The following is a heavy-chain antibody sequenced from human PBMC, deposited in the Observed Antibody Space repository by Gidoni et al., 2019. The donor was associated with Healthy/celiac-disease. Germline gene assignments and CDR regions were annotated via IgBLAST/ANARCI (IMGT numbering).Heavy chain of an antibody. D-gene: IGHD3-3*01. V-gene: IGHV3-7*03. CDR1: GFTFSGYW. CDR2: IKQDGSEK. CDR3: ARDTRSEYDFWSGYPAFDY. Sequence: EVQLVESGGGLVQPGGSLRLSCAASGFTFSGYWMSWVRQAPGKGLEWVASIKQDGSEKYYVDAVKGRFAISRDNAKNSLYLQMNSLRAEDTAVYYCARDTRSEYDFWSGYPAFDYWGQGTLVTVSS. J-gene: IGHJ4*02.